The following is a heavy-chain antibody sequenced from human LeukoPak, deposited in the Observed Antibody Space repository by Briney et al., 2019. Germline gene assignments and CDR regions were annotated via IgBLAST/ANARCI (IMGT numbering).Heavy chain of an antibody. Sequence: PGGSLRLSCAASGFTFTNYAMTWVRQAPGKRLEWVSSINGDGSTTYYTDSVKGRFTISRDNSKNTLYLQMNSLRAEDTAVYYCAKYYYDSGGYSFDYWGQGTLVTVSS. CDR2: INGDGSTT. CDR1: GFTFTNYA. J-gene: IGHJ4*02. V-gene: IGHV3-23*01. D-gene: IGHD3-22*01. CDR3: AKYYYDSGGYSFDY.